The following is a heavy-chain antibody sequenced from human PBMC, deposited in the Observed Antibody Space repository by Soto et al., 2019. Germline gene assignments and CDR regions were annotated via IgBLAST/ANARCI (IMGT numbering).Heavy chain of an antibody. CDR2: IFYTGTT. Sequence: SETLSLTCSVSGGSVSYNSYYWGWIRQPPGKGLEWVGGIFYTGTTYYNPSLKDRLSISVDTSKNSFSLNLTSVTAADTAVYFCARLVVVVPVANVGGQGALVTVSS. CDR3: ARLVVVVPVANV. J-gene: IGHJ4*02. V-gene: IGHV4-39*01. CDR1: GGSVSYNSYY. D-gene: IGHD2-21*01.